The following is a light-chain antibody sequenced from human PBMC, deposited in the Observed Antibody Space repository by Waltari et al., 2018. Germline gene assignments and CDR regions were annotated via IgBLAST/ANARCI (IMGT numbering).Light chain of an antibody. J-gene: IGKJ4*01. Sequence: EIMLTQSPGTLSLSPGDRATLSCKASQSIVKYLAWYQQKPGQAPTLLIYGASSRATGIPDRFSGSGSGTDFSLTISSLEPEDFAVYYCQQYDISPLTFGGGTKVEIK. CDR3: QQYDISPLT. V-gene: IGKV3-20*01. CDR1: QSIVKY. CDR2: GAS.